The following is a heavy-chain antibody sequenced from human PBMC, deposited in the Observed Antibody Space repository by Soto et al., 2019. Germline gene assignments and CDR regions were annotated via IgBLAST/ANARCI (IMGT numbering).Heavy chain of an antibody. CDR2: IYYSGST. V-gene: IGHV4-59*12. J-gene: IGHJ6*02. CDR3: ARGEGSSSWYWARVNYYYYYGMDV. Sequence: ETLSLTCTVSGGSISIYYWSWIRQPPGKGLEWIGYIYYSGSTNYNPSPKSRVTISVDTSKNQFSLKLSSVTAADTAVYYCARGEGSSSWYWARVNYYYYYGMDVWGQGTTVTVSS. D-gene: IGHD6-13*01. CDR1: GGSISIYY.